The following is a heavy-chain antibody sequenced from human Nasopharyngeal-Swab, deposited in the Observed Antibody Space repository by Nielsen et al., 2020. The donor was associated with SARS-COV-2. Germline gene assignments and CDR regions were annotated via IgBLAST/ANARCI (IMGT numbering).Heavy chain of an antibody. CDR1: GFTFSSYA. CDR3: ARGGLLELGFYWYFDL. V-gene: IGHV3-30-3*01. D-gene: IGHD2-21*02. CDR2: ISYDGSNK. J-gene: IGHJ2*01. Sequence: GGSLRLSCAASGFTFSSYATHWVRQAPGKGLEWVAVISYDGSNKYYADSVKGRFTISRDNSKNTLYLQMNSLRAEDTAVYYCARGGLLELGFYWYFDLWGRGTLATVSS.